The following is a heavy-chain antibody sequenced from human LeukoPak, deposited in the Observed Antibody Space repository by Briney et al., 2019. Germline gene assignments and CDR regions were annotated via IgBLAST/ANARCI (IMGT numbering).Heavy chain of an antibody. V-gene: IGHV3-30*03. CDR1: GFTFSSYG. J-gene: IGHJ4*02. Sequence: GGSLRLSCAASGFTFSSYGMHWVRQAPGKGLKWVAVISYDGSNKYYADSVKGRFTISRDNSKNTLYLQMNSLRAEDTAVYYCATGKVDYWGQGTLVTVSS. D-gene: IGHD4-23*01. CDR2: ISYDGSNK. CDR3: ATGKVDY.